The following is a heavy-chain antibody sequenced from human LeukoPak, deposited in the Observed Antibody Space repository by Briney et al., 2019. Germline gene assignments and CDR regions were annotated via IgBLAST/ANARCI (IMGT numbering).Heavy chain of an antibody. CDR1: GGSISSYY. J-gene: IGHJ5*02. Sequence: SETLSLTCTVSGGSISSYYWSWIRQPPGKGLEWIGYIYYSGSTNYNPSLKSRVTISVDTSKNQFSLKLSSVTAADTAVYYCARDKAAAGHNWFDPWGQGTLVTVS. D-gene: IGHD6-13*01. CDR2: IYYSGST. CDR3: ARDKAAAGHNWFDP. V-gene: IGHV4-59*01.